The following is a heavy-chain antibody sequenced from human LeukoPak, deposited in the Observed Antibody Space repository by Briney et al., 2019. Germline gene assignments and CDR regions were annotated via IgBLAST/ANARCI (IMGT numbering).Heavy chain of an antibody. Sequence: SETLSLTCTVSGGSISSSSYYWGWIRQPPGKGLEWIGSIYYSGSTYYKPSLKSRVTISVDTSKNQFSLKLTSVTAADTAVYYCGRRSRSTWNYRRGDYWGQGTLVTVSS. D-gene: IGHD1-7*01. J-gene: IGHJ4*02. CDR1: GGSISSSSYY. CDR3: GRRSRSTWNYRRGDY. CDR2: IYYSGST. V-gene: IGHV4-39*01.